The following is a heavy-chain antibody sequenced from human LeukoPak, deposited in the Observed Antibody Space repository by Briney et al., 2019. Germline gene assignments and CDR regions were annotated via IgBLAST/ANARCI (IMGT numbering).Heavy chain of an antibody. J-gene: IGHJ5*02. D-gene: IGHD3-3*01. Sequence: SETLSLTCTVSGGSISSYYWSWIRQPPGKGLAWIGYIYYSGSTNYNPSLKSRVTLSVDTSKNQFSLKLSSVTAADTAVYYCARLLRFLDYNWFDPWGQGTLVTVSS. CDR1: GGSISSYY. V-gene: IGHV4-59*01. CDR2: IYYSGST. CDR3: ARLLRFLDYNWFDP.